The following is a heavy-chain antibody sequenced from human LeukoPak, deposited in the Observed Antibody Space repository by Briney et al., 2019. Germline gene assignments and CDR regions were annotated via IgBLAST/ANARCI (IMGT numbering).Heavy chain of an antibody. Sequence: GGTLRLSCAASGFTLTHYGMNWVRQAPGKGLEWVSGIRANGETTYYADSVRGRFTISRDNSRSMVWLQMNSLTAEDTAMYYCGRDLNWGAFDIRGLGTLVTVSP. D-gene: IGHD7-27*01. CDR2: IRANGETT. J-gene: IGHJ3*02. V-gene: IGHV3-23*01. CDR1: GFTLTHYG. CDR3: GRDLNWGAFDI.